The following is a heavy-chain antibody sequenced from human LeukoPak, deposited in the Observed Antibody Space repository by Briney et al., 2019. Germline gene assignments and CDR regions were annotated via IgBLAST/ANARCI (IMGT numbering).Heavy chain of an antibody. CDR3: ARDYGYSSSFDY. Sequence: GGSLRLSCAAFGFTFSTYSMNWVRQAPGKGLEWVSYISSGSSTIHYADSVKGRFTISRDNAKNTLYLQMSSLRDEDTAVYYCARDYGYSSSFDYWGQGTLVTVSS. J-gene: IGHJ4*02. D-gene: IGHD6-13*01. CDR2: ISSGSSTI. CDR1: GFTFSTYS. V-gene: IGHV3-48*02.